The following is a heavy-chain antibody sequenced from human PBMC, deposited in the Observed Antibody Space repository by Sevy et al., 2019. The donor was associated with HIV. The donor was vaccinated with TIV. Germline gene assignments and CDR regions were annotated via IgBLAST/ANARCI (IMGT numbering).Heavy chain of an antibody. CDR3: ARDSGYSPYDYPGNY. V-gene: IGHV3-30-3*01. D-gene: IGHD5-12*01. CDR1: GFNFRTHA. Sequence: GGSLRLSCAASGFNFRTHAMHWARHAPGRGLEWVAVISYAGDTKYNTDSVKGRFTISRDNSKNTLFLQMNSLRPEDTAVYYCARDSGYSPYDYPGNYWGQGTLVTVSS. J-gene: IGHJ4*02. CDR2: ISYAGDTK.